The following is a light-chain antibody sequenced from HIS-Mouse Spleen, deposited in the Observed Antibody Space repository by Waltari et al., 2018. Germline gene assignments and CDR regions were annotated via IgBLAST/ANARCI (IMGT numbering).Light chain of an antibody. Sequence: DIVMTQSPLSLPVTPGEPASIPRRSSQSLLHSNGYNYLDWYLQKPGQSPQLLIYLGSNRASGVPDRFSGSGSGTDFTLKISRVEAEDVGVYYCMQALQTPPWTFGQGTKVEIK. CDR2: LGS. J-gene: IGKJ1*01. CDR3: MQALQTPPWT. CDR1: QSLLHSNGYNY. V-gene: IGKV2-28*01.